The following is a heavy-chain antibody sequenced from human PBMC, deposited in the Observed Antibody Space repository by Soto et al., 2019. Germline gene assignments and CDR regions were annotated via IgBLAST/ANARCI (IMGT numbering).Heavy chain of an antibody. CDR1: GFTCSDYY. D-gene: IGHD3-10*01. Sequence: GGSVSLSCAAYGFTCSDYYMSWIRQAPGKGLEWVSYISNSGGAVYYADSVQSRFTISRDNAQNSQYLQMNSLRPEDAAVYYCARDVSSFNDGSGDDSLAFDYWGQGA. CDR3: ARDVSSFNDGSGDDSLAFDY. J-gene: IGHJ4*02. V-gene: IGHV3-11*01. CDR2: ISNSGGAV.